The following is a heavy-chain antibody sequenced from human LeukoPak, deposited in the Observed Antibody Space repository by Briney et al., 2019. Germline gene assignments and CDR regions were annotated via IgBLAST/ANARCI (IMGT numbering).Heavy chain of an antibody. CDR3: ARVGIQLWLIYDY. J-gene: IGHJ4*02. CDR2: MNPNSGNT. CDR1: GYTFTSYG. D-gene: IGHD5-18*01. V-gene: IGHV1-8*02. Sequence: ASVKVSCKASGYTFTSYGISWVRQATGQGLEWMGWMNPNSGNTGYAQKFQGRVTMTRNTSISTAYMELSSLRSEDTAVYYCARVGIQLWLIYDYWGQGTLVTVSS.